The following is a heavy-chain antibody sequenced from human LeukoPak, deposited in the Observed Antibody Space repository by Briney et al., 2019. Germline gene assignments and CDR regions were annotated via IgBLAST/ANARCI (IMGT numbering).Heavy chain of an antibody. Sequence: SETLSPTCVVSGYSISGAYHWGWIRQPPGKGLEWIGNIYHSGSTYYNPSLKSRITISVDTSKNQFTLKLSSVTTADTAVYYCARSRLAAAGDFDYWGQGTLVTVSS. CDR1: GYSISGAYH. V-gene: IGHV4-38-2*01. J-gene: IGHJ4*02. D-gene: IGHD6-13*01. CDR2: IYHSGST. CDR3: ARSRLAAAGDFDY.